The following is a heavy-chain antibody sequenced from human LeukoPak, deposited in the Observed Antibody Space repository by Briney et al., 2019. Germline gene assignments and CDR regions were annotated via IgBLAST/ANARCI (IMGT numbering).Heavy chain of an antibody. J-gene: IGHJ6*02. D-gene: IGHD3-3*01. CDR2: IIPIFGTA. CDR3: ASRRITIFGVVIMGDYYYYGMDV. CDR1: GGTFSSYA. V-gene: IGHV1-69*13. Sequence: SVKVSCKASGGTFSSYAISWVRQAPGQGLEWMGGIIPIFGTANYAQKFQGRVTITADESTSTAYMELSSLRSEDTAVYYCASRRITIFGVVIMGDYYYYGMDVWGQGTTVTVSS.